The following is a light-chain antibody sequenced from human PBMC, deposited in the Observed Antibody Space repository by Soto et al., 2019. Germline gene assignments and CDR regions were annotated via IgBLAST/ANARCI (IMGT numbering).Light chain of an antibody. CDR3: RQRSNWPLT. Sequence: DIVVSYPPATLSVSQREKPTLACMASQSISSNFAWWQQKPGQAPRHLMFVASNRATGIPARFSGSGAGTEFTLTISSREPADVAVYYCRQRSNWPLTFGGGTKVDIK. CDR2: VAS. CDR1: QSISSN. J-gene: IGKJ4*01. V-gene: IGKV3D-11*02.